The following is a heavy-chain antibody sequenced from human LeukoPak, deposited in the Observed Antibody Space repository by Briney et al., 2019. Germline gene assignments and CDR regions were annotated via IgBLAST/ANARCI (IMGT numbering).Heavy chain of an antibody. V-gene: IGHV4-38-2*02. CDR2: IYHSGST. D-gene: IGHD5-24*01. CDR1: GYSISSGYY. CDR3: ARHRSGWLQSSFAY. Sequence: SETLSLTCTVSGYSISSGYYWGWIRQPPGKVLEWIGSIYHSGSTYYNPSLKSRVTISVDTSKNQFSLKLSSVPAPHTAVYYCARHRSGWLQSSFAYWGQGTLVTVSS. J-gene: IGHJ4*02.